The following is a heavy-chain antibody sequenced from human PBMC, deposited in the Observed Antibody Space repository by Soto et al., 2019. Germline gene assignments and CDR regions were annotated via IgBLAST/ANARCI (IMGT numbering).Heavy chain of an antibody. CDR2: IYYSGST. Sequence: TLSLTCTVSGGSISSGGYYWSWIRQHPGKGLEWIGYIYYSGSTYYNPSLKSRVTISVDTSKNQFSLKLSSVTAADTAVYYCAMGDDSSGLGRKHWGQGTLVTVSS. J-gene: IGHJ4*02. D-gene: IGHD3-22*01. CDR1: GGSISSGGYY. V-gene: IGHV4-31*03. CDR3: AMGDDSSGLGRKH.